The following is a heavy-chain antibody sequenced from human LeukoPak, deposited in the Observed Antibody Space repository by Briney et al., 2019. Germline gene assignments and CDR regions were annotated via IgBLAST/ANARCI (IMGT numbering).Heavy chain of an antibody. CDR3: AKDLDIVATIVNDY. Sequence: GGSLRLSCAASGFTSSSYAMSWVRRAPGKGLEWVSAISGSGGSTYYADSVKGRFTISRDNSKNTLYLQMNSLRAEDTAVYYCAKDLDIVATIVNDYWGRGTLVTVSS. V-gene: IGHV3-23*01. CDR2: ISGSGGST. CDR1: GFTSSSYA. D-gene: IGHD5-12*01. J-gene: IGHJ4*02.